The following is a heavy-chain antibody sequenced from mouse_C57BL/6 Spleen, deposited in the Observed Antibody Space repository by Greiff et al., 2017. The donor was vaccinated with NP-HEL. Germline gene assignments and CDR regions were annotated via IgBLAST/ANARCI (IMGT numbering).Heavy chain of an antibody. CDR3: ALEPYSNKGAWFAY. CDR2: IDPSDSYT. Sequence: VQLQQPGAELVMPGASVKLSCKASGYTFTSYWMHWVKQRPGQGLEWIGEIDPSDSYTNYNQKFKGKSTLTVDKSSSTAYMQLSSLTSEDSAVYYGALEPYSNKGAWFAYWGQGTLVTVSA. V-gene: IGHV1-69*01. D-gene: IGHD2-5*01. J-gene: IGHJ3*01. CDR1: GYTFTSYW.